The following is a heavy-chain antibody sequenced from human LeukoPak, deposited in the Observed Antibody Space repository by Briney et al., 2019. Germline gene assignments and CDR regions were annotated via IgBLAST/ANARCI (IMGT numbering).Heavy chain of an antibody. CDR2: IYYSGST. CDR3: ARGPVLRFLEWYSFDP. Sequence: SETLSLTCTVSGGSISSYYWSWIRQPAGKGLEWIGYIYYSGSTNYNPSLKSRVTISVDTSKNQFSLKLSSVTAADTAVYYCARGPVLRFLEWYSFDPWGQGTLVTVSS. D-gene: IGHD3-3*01. CDR1: GGSISSYY. J-gene: IGHJ5*02. V-gene: IGHV4-59*01.